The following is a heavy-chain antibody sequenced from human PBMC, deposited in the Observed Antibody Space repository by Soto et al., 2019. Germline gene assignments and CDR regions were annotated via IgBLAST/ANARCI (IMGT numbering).Heavy chain of an antibody. D-gene: IGHD4-17*01. CDR1: GFTFSSYA. CDR2: ISGSGGST. Sequence: PGGSLRLSCAASGFTFSSYAMSWVRQAPGKGLEWVSAISGSGGSTYYADSVKGRFTISRDNSKNTLYLQMNSLRAEDTAVYYCARASRVTTHYYYYGMDVWGQGTTVTVSS. J-gene: IGHJ6*02. CDR3: ARASRVTTHYYYYGMDV. V-gene: IGHV3-23*01.